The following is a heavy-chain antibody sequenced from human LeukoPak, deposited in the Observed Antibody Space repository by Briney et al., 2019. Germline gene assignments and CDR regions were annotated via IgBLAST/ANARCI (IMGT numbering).Heavy chain of an antibody. J-gene: IGHJ6*03. D-gene: IGHD3-10*01. V-gene: IGHV4-34*01. Sequence: SETLSLTCAVYGGSFSGYYWGWIRQPPGKGLEWIGEINHSGSTNYNPSLKSRVTISVDTSKNQFSLKLSSVTAADTAVYYCARGSTYYYGSGSYVWYYYYMDVWGKGTTVTVSS. CDR1: GGSFSGYY. CDR2: INHSGST. CDR3: ARGSTYYYGSGSYVWYYYYMDV.